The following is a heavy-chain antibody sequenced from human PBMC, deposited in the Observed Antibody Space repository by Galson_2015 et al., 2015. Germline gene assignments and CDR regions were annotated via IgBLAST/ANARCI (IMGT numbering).Heavy chain of an antibody. CDR3: ARDNSGSYYRLGAFGI. CDR1: GGSINSYY. V-gene: IGHV4-59*01. J-gene: IGHJ3*02. CDR2: TYDSGST. Sequence: ETLSLTCTVSGGSINSYYWNWIRQPPGKGLQWIGYTYDSGSTSYNPSLKSRVTISVDMSKNQFSLKLSSVTAADTAVYYCARDNSGSYYRLGAFGIWGQGTIVTVSS. D-gene: IGHD1-26*01.